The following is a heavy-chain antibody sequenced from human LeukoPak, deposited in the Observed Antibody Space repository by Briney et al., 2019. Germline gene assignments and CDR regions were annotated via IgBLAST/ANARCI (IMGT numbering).Heavy chain of an antibody. CDR3: ARAEGSYFNWFDP. CDR1: GGSISSSSYY. Sequence: SETLSLTCTVSGGSISSSSYYWGWIRQPPGKGLEWIGSIYYSGSTYYNPSLKSRVTISVDTSKNQFSLKLSSVTAADTAVYYCARAEGSYFNWFDPWGQGTLVTVSS. J-gene: IGHJ5*02. V-gene: IGHV4-39*07. CDR2: IYYSGST. D-gene: IGHD1-26*01.